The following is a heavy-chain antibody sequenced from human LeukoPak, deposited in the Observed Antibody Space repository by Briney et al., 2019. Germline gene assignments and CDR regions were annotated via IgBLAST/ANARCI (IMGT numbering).Heavy chain of an antibody. J-gene: IGHJ4*02. V-gene: IGHV4-59*12. CDR3: ARGRYFDY. Sequence: SETLSLTCTVSGGSMKNYYWSWIRQPPGKGLEWIGYIHDTRGTNYNPYLKSRVTMSVDTSKNQFSLKLSSVTAADTAVYFCARGRYFDYWGQGTLVTVSS. CDR2: IHDTRGT. CDR1: GGSMKNYY.